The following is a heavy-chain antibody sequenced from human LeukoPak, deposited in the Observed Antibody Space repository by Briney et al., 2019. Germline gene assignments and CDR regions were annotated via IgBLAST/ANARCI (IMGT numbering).Heavy chain of an antibody. CDR2: IYHSGST. V-gene: IGHV4-30-2*01. Sequence: PSQTLSLTCAVSGGSISSGGYSWSWIRQPPGKDLEWIGYIYHSGSTYYNPSLKSRVTISVDRSKNQFSLKLSSVTAADTAVYYCARGDYYDSSGYAYWGQGTLVTVSS. J-gene: IGHJ4*02. D-gene: IGHD3-22*01. CDR1: GGSISSGGYS. CDR3: ARGDYYDSSGYAY.